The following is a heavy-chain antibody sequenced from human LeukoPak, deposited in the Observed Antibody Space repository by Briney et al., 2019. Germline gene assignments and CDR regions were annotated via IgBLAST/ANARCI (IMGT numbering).Heavy chain of an antibody. J-gene: IGHJ5*02. CDR1: GGSFSGYY. CDR3: ARGDQPSWFDP. Sequence: MTSETLSLTCAVYGGSFSGYYWGWIRQPPGKGLEWIGEINHSGSTNYNPSLKSRVTISVDTSKNQFSLKLSSVTAADTAVYYCARGDQPSWFDPWGQGTLVTVSS. D-gene: IGHD2-2*01. CDR2: INHSGST. V-gene: IGHV4-34*01.